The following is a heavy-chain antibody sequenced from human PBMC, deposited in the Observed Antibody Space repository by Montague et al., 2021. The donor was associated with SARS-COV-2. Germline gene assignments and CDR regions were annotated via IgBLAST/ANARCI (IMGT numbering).Heavy chain of an antibody. CDR1: GFTFSSYW. CDR3: ARDSRIVGATGGMDV. CDR2: IKPDGGEK. J-gene: IGHJ6*02. V-gene: IGHV3-7*03. Sequence: SLRLSCAASGFTFSSYWMSWVRQTPGKGLEWVANIKPDGGEKHYVDSVKGRFTISRDNAKNSLNLQMDSLRAEDMALYYCARDSRIVGATGGMDVWGQGTTVIVSS. D-gene: IGHD1-26*01.